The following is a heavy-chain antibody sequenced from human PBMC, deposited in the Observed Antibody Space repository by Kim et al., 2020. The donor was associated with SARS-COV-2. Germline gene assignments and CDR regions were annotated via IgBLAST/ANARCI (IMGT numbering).Heavy chain of an antibody. D-gene: IGHD4-17*01. CDR1: GFTFSSYA. Sequence: GGSLRLSCAASGFTFSSYAMSWVRQAPGKGLEWVSAISGSVGSTYYADSVKGRFTISRDNSKNTLYLQMNSLRAEDTAVYYCAKDYYGDYGKYYYYGMDVWGQGTTVTVSS. CDR3: AKDYYGDYGKYYYYGMDV. CDR2: ISGSVGST. J-gene: IGHJ6*02. V-gene: IGHV3-23*01.